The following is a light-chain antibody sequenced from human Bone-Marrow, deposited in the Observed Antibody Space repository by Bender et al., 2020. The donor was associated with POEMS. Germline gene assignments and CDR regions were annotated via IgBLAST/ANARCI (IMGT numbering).Light chain of an antibody. CDR1: HGDIGSYDY. CDR2: DIK. CDR3: SSHSFSESLI. V-gene: IGLV2-14*03. J-gene: IGLJ2*01. Sequence: QSALSQPASLSGSLGQSITISCTGSHGDIGSYDYISWYQQHPGKAPQLILYDIKNRPSGVSLRFSGSRSGNSASLTISGLRAEDEAHYYCSSHSFSESLIFGGGTKLTVL.